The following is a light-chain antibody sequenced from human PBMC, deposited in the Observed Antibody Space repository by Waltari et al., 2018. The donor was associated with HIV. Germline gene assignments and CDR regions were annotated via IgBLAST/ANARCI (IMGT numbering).Light chain of an antibody. CDR3: SSWDSTLSAWV. CDR1: YNNVGSQG. J-gene: IGLJ3*02. CDR2: MTN. Sequence: LTCDGDYNNVGSQGATWFQQHRGRPPKLLSYMTNGRPSGVSGRFSASRSGDTAYLSISSLESEDEAYYFCSSWDSTLSAWVFGGGTQLTVL. V-gene: IGLV10-54*01.